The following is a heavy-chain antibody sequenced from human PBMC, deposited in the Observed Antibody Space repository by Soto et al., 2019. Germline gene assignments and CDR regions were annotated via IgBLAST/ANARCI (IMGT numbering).Heavy chain of an antibody. CDR2: IIPIFGTA. CDR3: ARGGMYYYDSSGSSY. CDR1: GGTLSSYA. D-gene: IGHD3-22*01. J-gene: IGHJ4*02. Sequence: ASVKVSCKASGGTLSSYAIGWVRQAPGQGLEWMGGIIPIFGTANYAQKFQGRVTITADESTSTAYMELSSLRSEDTAVYYCARGGMYYYDSSGSSYWGQGTLVTVSS. V-gene: IGHV1-69*13.